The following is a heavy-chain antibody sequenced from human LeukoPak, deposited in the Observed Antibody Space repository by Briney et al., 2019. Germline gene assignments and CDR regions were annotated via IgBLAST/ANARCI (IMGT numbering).Heavy chain of an antibody. Sequence: GGSLRLSCAASGFTFSSYAMSWVRQAPGKGLEWVSSISVSGDSTYYADSVKGRFTISRDNAKNSLYLQMNSLRAEDTAVYYCARDYGDYYFDYWGQGTLVTVSS. J-gene: IGHJ4*02. CDR1: GFTFSSYA. CDR3: ARDYGDYYFDY. CDR2: ISVSGDST. D-gene: IGHD4-17*01. V-gene: IGHV3-23*01.